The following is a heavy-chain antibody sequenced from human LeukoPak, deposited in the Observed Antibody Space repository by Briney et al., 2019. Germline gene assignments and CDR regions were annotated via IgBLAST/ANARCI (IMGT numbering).Heavy chain of an antibody. Sequence: PGRSLRLSCAASGFTFSSYGMHWVRQAPGKGLEWVAVISYDGSNKYYADSVKGRFTISRDNSKNTLYLQMNSLRAEDTAVYYCTRAKSPRYHYYGFDVWGQGTTVTVSS. CDR3: TRAKSPRYHYYGFDV. V-gene: IGHV3-30*03. J-gene: IGHJ6*02. CDR2: ISYDGSNK. CDR1: GFTFSSYG.